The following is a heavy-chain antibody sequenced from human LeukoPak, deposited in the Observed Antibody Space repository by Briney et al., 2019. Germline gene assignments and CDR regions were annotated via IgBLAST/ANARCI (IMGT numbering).Heavy chain of an antibody. CDR3: ARDLELVFYDSSAYEY. D-gene: IGHD3-22*01. V-gene: IGHV3-74*01. CDR1: GFTFSSYW. Sequence: GGSLRLSCAASGFTFSSYWIHRVRQAPGKGLVWVSRINSDGSSTSYADSVKGRFTISRDNAKNTLYLQMSSLRAEDTAVYYCARDLELVFYDSSAYEYWGQGTLVTVSS. CDR2: INSDGSST. J-gene: IGHJ4*02.